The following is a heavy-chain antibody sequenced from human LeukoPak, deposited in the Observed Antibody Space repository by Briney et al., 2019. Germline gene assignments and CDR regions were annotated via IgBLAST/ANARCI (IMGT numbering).Heavy chain of an antibody. CDR3: ARGDYGSGSYYQVVDY. V-gene: IGHV4-59*12. J-gene: IGHJ4*02. Sequence: SETLSLTCTVSGGSISSYYWSWIRQPPGKGLEWIGYIYYSGSTNYNPSLKSRVTISVDTSKNQFSLQLNSVTPEDTAVYYCARGDYGSGSYYQVVDYWGQGTLVTVSS. CDR2: IYYSGST. CDR1: GGSISSYY. D-gene: IGHD3-10*01.